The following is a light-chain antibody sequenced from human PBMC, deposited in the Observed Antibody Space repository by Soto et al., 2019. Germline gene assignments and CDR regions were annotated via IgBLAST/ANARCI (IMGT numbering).Light chain of an antibody. J-gene: IGLJ2*01. CDR3: GTWDNSLSAV. V-gene: IGLV1-51*01. CDR2: DNN. Sequence: QSVLTQPPSVSAAPGQKVTISCSGSSSNIGNNYVSWYQQLPGTAPKLLIYDNNVRPSRIPDRCSGSKSGTSATLDITGLQTGDEADYYCGTWDNSLSAVFGGGTKLTVL. CDR1: SSNIGNNY.